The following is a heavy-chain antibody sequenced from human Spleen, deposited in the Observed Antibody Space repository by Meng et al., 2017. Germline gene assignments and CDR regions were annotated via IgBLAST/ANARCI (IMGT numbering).Heavy chain of an antibody. J-gene: IGHJ1*01. CDR3: TNDRLNH. CDR2: MSCDGKNK. CDR1: GFTFSTYA. Sequence: QVQMVEAGGGVVQPGTFLRLSCVAPGFTFSTYAIHWVRQAPGKGLEWVAVMSCDGKNKFYADSVKGRFTISRDNSMNTVYLQMSSLSSEDTAVYYCTNDRLNHWGQGTLVTVSS. V-gene: IGHV3-30-3*02. D-gene: IGHD3-16*01.